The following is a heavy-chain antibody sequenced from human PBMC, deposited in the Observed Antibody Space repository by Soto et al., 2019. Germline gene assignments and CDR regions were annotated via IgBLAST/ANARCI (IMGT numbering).Heavy chain of an antibody. Sequence: EVQLLESGGGLVQPGGSLRLSCAASGFTFSSYAMSWVRQAPGKGLEWVSAISGSGGSTYYADSVKGRFTISRDNSKNTRYLQMNSLRAEDTAVYYCAKGGSGWYAAFDIWGQGTMVTVSS. J-gene: IGHJ3*02. CDR2: ISGSGGST. D-gene: IGHD6-19*01. V-gene: IGHV3-23*01. CDR3: AKGGSGWYAAFDI. CDR1: GFTFSSYA.